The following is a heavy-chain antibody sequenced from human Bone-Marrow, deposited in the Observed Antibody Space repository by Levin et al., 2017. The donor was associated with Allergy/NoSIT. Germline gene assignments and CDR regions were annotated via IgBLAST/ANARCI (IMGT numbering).Heavy chain of an antibody. CDR2: IGTSGSDT. V-gene: IGHV3-23*01. CDR1: GFGFSGHA. J-gene: IGHJ4*02. Sequence: GESLKISCAASGFGFSGHAMTWVRQAPGQGLEWVATIGTSGSDTFYADSVRGRFTISRDNSKNILFLQLDTLRGEDTATYYCAKGAGGAKPLSRVFDYWGQGTLVTVSS. D-gene: IGHD3-10*01. CDR3: AKGAGGAKPLSRVFDY.